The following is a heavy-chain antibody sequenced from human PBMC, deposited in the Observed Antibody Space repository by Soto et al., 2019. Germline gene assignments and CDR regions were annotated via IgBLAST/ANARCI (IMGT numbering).Heavy chain of an antibody. J-gene: IGHJ4*02. CDR3: AGIYTGSPGGTLRY. D-gene: IGHD1-26*01. V-gene: IGHV4-31*03. Sequence: QVQLQESGPGLVKPSQTLSLTCTVSGGSISSGGYYWSWIRQHPGKGMEWMGYSYHSGSTYYNPALKSRVTISVDTSKNQFSLKLSSVTAADTAVYYCAGIYTGSPGGTLRYWGQGTLVTVSS. CDR2: SYHSGST. CDR1: GGSISSGGYY.